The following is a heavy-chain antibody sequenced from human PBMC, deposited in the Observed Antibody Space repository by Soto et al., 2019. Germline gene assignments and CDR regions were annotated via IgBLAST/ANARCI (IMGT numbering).Heavy chain of an antibody. Sequence: VQLVESGGGVVQPGRSLRLSCAASGFTFSSYGMHWVRQAPGKGLEWVAVISYDGSNKYYADSVKGRFTISRDNSKNTLYLQMNSLRAEDTAVYYCAKEGNDAFDIWGQGTMVTVSS. V-gene: IGHV3-30*18. J-gene: IGHJ3*02. CDR2: ISYDGSNK. CDR3: AKEGNDAFDI. CDR1: GFTFSSYG.